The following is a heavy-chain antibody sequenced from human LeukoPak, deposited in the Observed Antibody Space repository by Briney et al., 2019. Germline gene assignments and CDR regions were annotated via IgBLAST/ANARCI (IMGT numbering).Heavy chain of an antibody. V-gene: IGHV3-74*01. CDR3: AVGATYELDY. Sequence: GGSLRLTCAASGFTFSSYWMHWVRQAPGKGLVWVSRINSDGSNTSYADSVKGRFTISRDNAKNTLYLQMNSLRAEDTAVYYCAVGATYELDYWGQGTLVTVSS. CDR1: GFTFSSYW. CDR2: INSDGSNT. D-gene: IGHD1-26*01. J-gene: IGHJ4*02.